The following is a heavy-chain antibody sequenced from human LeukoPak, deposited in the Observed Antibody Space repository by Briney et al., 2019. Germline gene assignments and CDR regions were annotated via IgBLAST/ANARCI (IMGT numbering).Heavy chain of an antibody. CDR2: IHYSGST. Sequence: SETLSLTCAVSGGSLSNITYNWGWIRQPPGEGLEWIGSIHYSGSTYDNPSFKSRVTISVDTSKNQFSLKLNSVTAAGTAVYYCARRGLGYYDYWGQGILVTVSS. V-gene: IGHV4-39*07. J-gene: IGHJ4*02. D-gene: IGHD3-22*01. CDR3: ARRGLGYYDY. CDR1: GGSLSNITYN.